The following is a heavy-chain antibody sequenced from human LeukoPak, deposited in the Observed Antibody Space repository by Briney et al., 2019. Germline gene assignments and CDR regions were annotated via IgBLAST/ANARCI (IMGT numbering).Heavy chain of an antibody. J-gene: IGHJ4*02. CDR1: GFPFDVYA. Sequence: PLSLSCAASGFPFDVYAVHWAREARGEGVEGVSGISWNSGSIDYTDSVKCRFTSSSDNAKNSLYLQMNSLRPEDTDLYYCAKGGLVVVPASLDYWGQGTLVTVSS. D-gene: IGHD2-21*02. CDR3: AKGGLVVVPASLDY. V-gene: IGHV3-9*01. CDR2: ISWNSGSI.